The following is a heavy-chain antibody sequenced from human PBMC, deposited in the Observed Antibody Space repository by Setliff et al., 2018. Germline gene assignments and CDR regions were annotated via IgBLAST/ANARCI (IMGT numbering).Heavy chain of an antibody. CDR1: GGSISSGSHY. CDR2: VYYIGTT. D-gene: IGHD6-13*01. Sequence: PSETLSLTCSASGGSISSGSHYWAWIRQPPGKRLEWIGSVYYIGTTHYNPSLKSRVTISVDPSKNQFSLKMSSVTAADTAVYYCAREFTVDSREAGYFNYWGHGTLGTVS. J-gene: IGHJ4*01. CDR3: AREFTVDSREAGYFNY. V-gene: IGHV4-39*02.